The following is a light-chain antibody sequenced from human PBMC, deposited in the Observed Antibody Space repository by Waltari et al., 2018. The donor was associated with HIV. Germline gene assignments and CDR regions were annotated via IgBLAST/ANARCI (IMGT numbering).Light chain of an antibody. CDR3: QSYDSSLSNWV. V-gene: IGLV1-40*01. J-gene: IGLJ3*02. CDR1: SSTIGAGYD. Sequence: QSVLTQPPSVSGAPGQRVTISCTGSSSTIGAGYDVHWYQQLPGTAPKLLIYGNSNRPSGGPDRFSGSKSGTSASLALTGLQPDDETDYYCQSYDSSLSNWVFGGGTKLTVL. CDR2: GNS.